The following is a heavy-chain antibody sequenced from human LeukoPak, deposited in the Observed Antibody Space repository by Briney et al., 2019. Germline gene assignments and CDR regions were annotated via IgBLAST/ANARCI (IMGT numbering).Heavy chain of an antibody. CDR1: GFTFGSYA. CDR2: FSRSATDT. J-gene: IGHJ4*02. V-gene: IGHV3-23*01. CDR3: AKGSLGSWYYFDY. Sequence: GGSLRLSCAASGFTFGSYAMSWVRQAPGKGPEWVSTFSRSATDTYYADSVKGRFTIFRDNSKTTLYLQMNSLRAEDTAVYYCAKGSLGSWYYFDYWGQGTLVTVSS. D-gene: IGHD6-13*01.